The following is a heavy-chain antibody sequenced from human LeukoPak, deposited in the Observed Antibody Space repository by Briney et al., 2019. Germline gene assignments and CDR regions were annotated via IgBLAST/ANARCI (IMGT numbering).Heavy chain of an antibody. V-gene: IGHV3-11*04. CDR1: GLRFSDYY. D-gene: IGHD1-20*01. CDR3: ARLTGTRYFDY. J-gene: IGHJ4*02. CDR2: ISSGGDIM. Sequence: GGSLRLSCAASGLRFSDYYVSWIRQAPGKGLQWVSYISSGGDIMHYADSVKGRFTSSRDNAKNSGYLQMNSLRAEDTAVYYCARLTGTRYFDYWGQGTLVTVSS.